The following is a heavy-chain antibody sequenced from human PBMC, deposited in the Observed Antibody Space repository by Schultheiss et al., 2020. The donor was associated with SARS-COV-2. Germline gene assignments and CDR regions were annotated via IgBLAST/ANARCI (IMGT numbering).Heavy chain of an antibody. CDR1: GFTFSSYA. CDR3: ARDFFSVTTGDWYFDL. CDR2: IYSGGST. Sequence: GGSLRLSCAASGFTFSSYAMHWVRQAPGKGLEWVSVIYSGGSTYYADSVKGRFTISRDNSKNTLYLQMNSLRAEDTAVYYCARDFFSVTTGDWYFDLWGRGTLVTVSS. D-gene: IGHD4-17*01. J-gene: IGHJ2*01. V-gene: IGHV3-66*01.